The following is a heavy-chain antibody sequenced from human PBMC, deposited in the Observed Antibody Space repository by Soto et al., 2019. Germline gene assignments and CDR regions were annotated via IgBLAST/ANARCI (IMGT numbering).Heavy chain of an antibody. CDR1: GFTFSSYA. Sequence: GGSLRLSCAASGFTFSSYAMHWVRQAPGKGLEWVAVISYDGSNKYYADSVKGRFTISRDNSKNTLYLQMNSLRAEDTAVYYCARGGVRRGPETYYYDSSGFSDWGQGTLVTVSS. V-gene: IGHV3-30-3*01. CDR2: ISYDGSNK. D-gene: IGHD3-22*01. J-gene: IGHJ4*02. CDR3: ARGGVRRGPETYYYDSSGFSD.